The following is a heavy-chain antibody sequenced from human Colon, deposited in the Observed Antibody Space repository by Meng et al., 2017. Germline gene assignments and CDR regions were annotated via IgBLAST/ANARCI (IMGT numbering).Heavy chain of an antibody. D-gene: IGHD3-22*01. V-gene: IGHV4-4*02. CDR1: GGSITNDNW. CDR2: IFHAGNT. CDR3: ARDFHSTMTVFDS. J-gene: IGHJ4*02. Sequence: QLQQSGPGLVKPSGTLSLTCAVSGGSITNDNWWSWVRQPPGKGLEWIGEIFHAGNTNYNPSLKSRVTMSLDKSKNQFSLTLTSVTAADTAVYYCARDFHSTMTVFDSWGQGTLVTVSS.